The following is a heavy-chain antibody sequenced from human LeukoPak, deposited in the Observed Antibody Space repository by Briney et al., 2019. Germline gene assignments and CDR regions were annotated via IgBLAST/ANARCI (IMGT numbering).Heavy chain of an antibody. D-gene: IGHD5-18*01. CDR1: GGTFSGYA. CDR2: IIPISPTA. J-gene: IGHJ5*02. CDR3: ATGRVSDTTLVTWFDP. Sequence: SVKVSCKASGGTFSGYAISWVRQAPGQGPEWMGGIIPISPTANYAQKFQGRLTITTDEFTTTAYMELSSLRSEDTAVYYCATGRVSDTTLVTWFDPWGQGTLVTVSP. V-gene: IGHV1-69*05.